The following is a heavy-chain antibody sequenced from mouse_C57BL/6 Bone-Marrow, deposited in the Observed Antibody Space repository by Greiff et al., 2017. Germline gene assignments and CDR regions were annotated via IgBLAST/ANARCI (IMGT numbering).Heavy chain of an antibody. V-gene: IGHV1-64*01. CDR1: GYTFTSYW. D-gene: IGHD2-4*01. J-gene: IGHJ1*03. Sequence: QVQLKQPGAELVKPGASVKLSCKASGYTFTSYWMHWVKQRPGQGLEWIGMIHPNSGSTNYNEKFKSKATLTVDKSSSTAYMQLSSLTSEDSAVYYCAKTPHYDYDGYFDVWGTGTSGTVSS. CDR3: AKTPHYDYDGYFDV. CDR2: IHPNSGST.